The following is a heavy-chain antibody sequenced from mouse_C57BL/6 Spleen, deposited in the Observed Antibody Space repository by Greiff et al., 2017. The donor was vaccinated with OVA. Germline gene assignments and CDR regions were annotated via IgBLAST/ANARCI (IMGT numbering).Heavy chain of an antibody. J-gene: IGHJ4*01. CDR2: INPGSGGT. D-gene: IGHD2-4*01. V-gene: IGHV1-54*01. CDR1: GYAFTNYL. CDR3: ARCDYDGYYAMDY. Sequence: QVQLQQSGAELVRPGTSVKVSCKASGYAFTNYLIEWVKQRPGQGLEWIGVINPGSGGTNYNEKFKGKATLTADKSSSTAYMQLSSLTSEDSAVYFCARCDYDGYYAMDYWGQGTSVTVSS.